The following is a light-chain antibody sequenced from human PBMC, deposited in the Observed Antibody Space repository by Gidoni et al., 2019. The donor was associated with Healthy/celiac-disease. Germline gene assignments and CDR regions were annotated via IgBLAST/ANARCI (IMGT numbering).Light chain of an antibody. V-gene: IGKV1-27*01. Sequence: DIQMTQSPSSLSASVGDRVTITCRASQGISNYLAWYQQEPGKVPKLLIYAASTLQSAVPSRVSGSGSGTDFTLTISSLQHEDVASYYCQKYSRAAWTFXQXTKVEIK. CDR3: QKYSRAAWT. CDR1: QGISNY. CDR2: AAS. J-gene: IGKJ1*01.